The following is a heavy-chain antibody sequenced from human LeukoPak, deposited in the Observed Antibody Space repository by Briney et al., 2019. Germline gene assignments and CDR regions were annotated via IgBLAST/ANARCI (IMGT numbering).Heavy chain of an antibody. Sequence: SETLSLTCTVSGGSISIYYWSWIRQPPGKGLEWIGYIYYSGSSNYNPSLKSRVTISVDTSKNKFSLKLSSVTAADTAVYFCARDPGASGGVIGYSFDYWGQGTLVTVSS. J-gene: IGHJ4*02. CDR3: ARDPGASGGVIGYSFDY. CDR2: IYYSGSS. V-gene: IGHV4-59*01. D-gene: IGHD3-16*02. CDR1: GGSISIYY.